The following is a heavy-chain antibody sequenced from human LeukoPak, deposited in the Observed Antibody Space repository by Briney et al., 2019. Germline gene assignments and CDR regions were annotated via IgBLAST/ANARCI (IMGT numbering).Heavy chain of an antibody. V-gene: IGHV3-7*03. CDR3: ARGGGYLDC. Sequence: GGSLRLSCAASGFSFSSYWMSWVRQAPGKGLEWVANIKQDGSDKYYLTSVRGRFTISRDNAKNSLFLQMNSLRVEDTAVYYCARGGGYLDCWGQGTLVTVSS. J-gene: IGHJ4*02. CDR1: GFSFSSYW. D-gene: IGHD4-23*01. CDR2: IKQDGSDK.